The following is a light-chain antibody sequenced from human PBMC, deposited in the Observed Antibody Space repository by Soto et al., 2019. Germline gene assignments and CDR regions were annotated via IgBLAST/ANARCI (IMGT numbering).Light chain of an antibody. V-gene: IGKV3-20*01. CDR2: GAS. J-gene: IGKJ2*01. CDR1: QSVDSGY. CDR3: QQYGSSPYN. Sequence: ELVLTQSPGTLSLSPGERATLSCRASQSVDSGYLAWYQQKPGQAPRLLLYGASNRATDIPDRFSGSGSGTDFTLTINRLEPEDFAVYSCQQYGSSPYNFGHGTKLEIK.